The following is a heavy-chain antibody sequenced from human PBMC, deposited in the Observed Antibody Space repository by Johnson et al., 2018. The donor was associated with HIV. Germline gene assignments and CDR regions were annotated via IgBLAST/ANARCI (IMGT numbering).Heavy chain of an antibody. V-gene: IGHV3-7*01. Sequence: VQLVESGGGLVQPGGSLRLSCAASGFTFSSYWMSWVRQAPGKGLEWVANIKQDGSEKYYVDSVKGRFTISRDNAKNSLYLQMNSLRAEDTAVYYCARALGRAGYRNDAFDIWGQGTMVTVSS. J-gene: IGHJ3*02. D-gene: IGHD5-24*01. CDR1: GFTFSSYW. CDR3: ARALGRAGYRNDAFDI. CDR2: IKQDGSEK.